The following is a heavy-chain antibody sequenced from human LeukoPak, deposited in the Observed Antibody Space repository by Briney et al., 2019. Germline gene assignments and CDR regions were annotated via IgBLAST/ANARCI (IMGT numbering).Heavy chain of an antibody. CDR3: ARWDTAKGGMDV. D-gene: IGHD5-18*01. CDR2: IYYDGNT. V-gene: IGHV4-28*01. Sequence: SETLSLTCAVSGYAISSNNWWGWIRQPPGKGLEWIGYIYYDGNTYYNPSLKSRVAMSVDTSKNQFSLKLSSVTAADTAVYYCARWDTAKGGMDVWGQGTTVTVSS. J-gene: IGHJ6*02. CDR1: GYAISSNNW.